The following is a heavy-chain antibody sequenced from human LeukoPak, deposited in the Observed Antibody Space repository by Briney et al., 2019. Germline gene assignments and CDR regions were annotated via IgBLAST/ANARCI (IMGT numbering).Heavy chain of an antibody. CDR2: ITGSSDYM. CDR1: GFTFCSYT. CDR3: NPFAEVVVD. Sequence: PGGSLRLSCAASGFTFCSYTMNWVRQAPGKGLEWVSSITGSSDYMYYADSVKGRFTISRDNAKNSLYLQMNSLRAEDTAVYYCNPFAEVVVDWGLGTLVAVSS. J-gene: IGHJ4*02. D-gene: IGHD2-15*01. V-gene: IGHV3-21*01.